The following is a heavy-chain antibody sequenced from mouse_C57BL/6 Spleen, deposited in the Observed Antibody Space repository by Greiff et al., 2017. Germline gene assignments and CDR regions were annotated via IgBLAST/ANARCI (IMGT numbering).Heavy chain of an antibody. CDR2: IYPRSGNT. Sequence: QVQLKESGAELARPGASVKLSCKASGYTFTSYGISWVKQRPGQGLEWIGEIYPRSGNTYYNEKFKGKATLTADKSSSTAYMELRSLASEDSAVYFCARSPGTGYFDVWGTGTTVTVSS. CDR1: GYTFTSYG. D-gene: IGHD4-1*01. V-gene: IGHV1-81*01. CDR3: ARSPGTGYFDV. J-gene: IGHJ1*03.